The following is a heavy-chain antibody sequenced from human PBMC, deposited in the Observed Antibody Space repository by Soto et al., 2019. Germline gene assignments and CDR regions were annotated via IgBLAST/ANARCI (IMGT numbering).Heavy chain of an antibody. Sequence: SETLSLTCTVSGGSISSSSYYWGWIRQPPGKGLEWIGSIYYSGSTYYNPSLKSRVTISVDTSKNQFSLKLSSVTAADTAVYYCAGHDLRLYGTTHYYFDYWGQGTLVTVSS. V-gene: IGHV4-39*01. CDR3: AGHDLRLYGTTHYYFDY. CDR1: GGSISSSSYY. D-gene: IGHD4-17*01. CDR2: IYYSGST. J-gene: IGHJ4*02.